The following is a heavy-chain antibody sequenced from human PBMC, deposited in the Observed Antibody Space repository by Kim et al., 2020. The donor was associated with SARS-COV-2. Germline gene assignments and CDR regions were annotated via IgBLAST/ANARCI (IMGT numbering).Heavy chain of an antibody. CDR1: GYSFTSYW. CDR3: ARLARDNCSGGSCYSGGWFDP. V-gene: IGHV5-51*01. Sequence: GESLKISCKGSGYSFTSYWIGWVRQMPGKGLEWMGIIYPGDSDTRYSPSFQGQVTISADKSISTAYLQWSSLKASDTAMYYCARLARDNCSGGSCYSGGWFDPWGQGTLVTVSS. J-gene: IGHJ5*02. CDR2: IYPGDSDT. D-gene: IGHD2-15*01.